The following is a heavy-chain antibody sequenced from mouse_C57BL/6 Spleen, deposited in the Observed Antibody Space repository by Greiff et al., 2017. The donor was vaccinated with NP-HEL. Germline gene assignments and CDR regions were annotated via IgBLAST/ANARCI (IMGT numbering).Heavy chain of an antibody. CDR2: IDPENGDT. V-gene: IGHV14-4*01. J-gene: IGHJ3*01. CDR3: TTIWDVAY. Sequence: EVQLQQSGAELVRPGASVKLSCTASGFNIKDDYMHWVKQRPEQGLEWIGWIDPENGDTEYASKFQGKATITADTSSNIAYLQLSSLTSEDTAVYYCTTIWDVAYWGQGTLVTVSA. D-gene: IGHD4-1*01. CDR1: GFNIKDDY.